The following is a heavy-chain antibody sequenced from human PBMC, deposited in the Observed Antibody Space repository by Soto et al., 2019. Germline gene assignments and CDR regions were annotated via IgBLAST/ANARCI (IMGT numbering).Heavy chain of an antibody. Sequence: SETLSLTCTVSGGSISSYYWSWIRQPPGKGLEWIGYIYYSGSTNYNPSLKSRVTISVDTSKNQFSLKLSSVTVADTAVYYCASYRGALYFESWGPGILVTVSS. CDR2: IYYSGST. D-gene: IGHD3-16*01. CDR3: ASYRGALYFES. V-gene: IGHV4-59*01. J-gene: IGHJ4*02. CDR1: GGSISSYY.